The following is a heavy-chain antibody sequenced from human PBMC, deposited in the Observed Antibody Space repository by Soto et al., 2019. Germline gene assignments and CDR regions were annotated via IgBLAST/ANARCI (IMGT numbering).Heavy chain of an antibody. V-gene: IGHV2-5*01. J-gene: IGHJ6*02. CDR3: ARDDITYSCCGMDV. Sequence: QITLKESGPTLVKPTQTLTLTCTFSGFSLSTSGVGVGWIRQPPGKAVEWLALIYRIDDKRYSPSLKSRLTINNDTPKNQVVLTMSDLDAVDTATCYCARDDITYSCCGMDVWGQGTPVTVSS. CDR1: GFSLSTSGVG. CDR2: IYRIDDK. D-gene: IGHD3-9*01.